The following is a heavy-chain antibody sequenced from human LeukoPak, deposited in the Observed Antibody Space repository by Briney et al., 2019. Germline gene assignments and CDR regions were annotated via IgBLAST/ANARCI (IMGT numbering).Heavy chain of an antibody. J-gene: IGHJ6*02. CDR2: ISAYNGNT. Sequence: SSVKVSCKASGGTFSSYAISWVRQAPGQGLEWMGWISAYNGNTNYAQKLQGRVTMTTDTSTSTAYMELRSLRSDDTAVYYCARDRLQQWLVLAYYYCGMDVWGQGTTVTVSS. CDR1: GGTFSSYA. D-gene: IGHD6-19*01. CDR3: ARDRLQQWLVLAYYYCGMDV. V-gene: IGHV1-18*01.